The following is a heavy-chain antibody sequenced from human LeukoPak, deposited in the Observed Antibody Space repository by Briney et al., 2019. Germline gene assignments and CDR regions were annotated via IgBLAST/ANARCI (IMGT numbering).Heavy chain of an antibody. CDR1: GYTFTSYG. Sequence: ASVKVSCKASGYTFTSYGISWGRQAPGHGLEWMGWISAYNGNTNYAQKLQGRVTMTTDTSTSTAYMELRSLRSDDAAVYYCARVHWELPILDYWGQGTLVTVSS. CDR2: ISAYNGNT. V-gene: IGHV1-18*01. CDR3: ARVHWELPILDY. D-gene: IGHD1-26*01. J-gene: IGHJ4*02.